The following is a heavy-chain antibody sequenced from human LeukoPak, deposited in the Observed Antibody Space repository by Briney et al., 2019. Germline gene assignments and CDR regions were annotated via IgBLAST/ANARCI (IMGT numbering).Heavy chain of an antibody. J-gene: IGHJ4*02. D-gene: IGHD3-9*01. Sequence: QPGGSLRLSCAASGFTFDDYAMHWVRQAPGKGLEWVSGISWNSGSIGYADSVKGRFTISRDNAKNSLYLQMNSLRAEDTALYYCAKDNGSGYFDWLSEPPNFDYWGQGTLVTVSS. CDR2: ISWNSGSI. CDR1: GFTFDDYA. CDR3: AKDNGSGYFDWLSEPPNFDY. V-gene: IGHV3-9*01.